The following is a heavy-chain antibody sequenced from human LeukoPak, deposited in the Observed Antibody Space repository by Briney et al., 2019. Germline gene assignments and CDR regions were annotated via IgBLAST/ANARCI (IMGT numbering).Heavy chain of an antibody. CDR2: INHSGST. CDR1: GGSFSGYY. D-gene: IGHD6-19*01. CDR3: ARHLQWLVNY. Sequence: PETLSLTCAVYGGSFSGYYWSWIRQPPGKGLEWIGEINHSGSTNYNPSLKSRVTISVDTSKNQFSLKLSSVTAADTAVYYCARHLQWLVNYWGQGTLVTVSS. J-gene: IGHJ4*02. V-gene: IGHV4-34*01.